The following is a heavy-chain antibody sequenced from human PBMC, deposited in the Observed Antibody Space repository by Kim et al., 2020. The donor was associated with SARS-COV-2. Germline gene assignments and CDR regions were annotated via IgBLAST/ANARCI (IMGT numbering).Heavy chain of an antibody. Sequence: AASGKGRITIARDNAKHTLYLQMASLRAEDTAVYYCARRHCTTSCYWGLGYWGQGTLVTVSS. CDR3: ARRHCTTSCYWGLGY. V-gene: IGHV3-53*01. D-gene: IGHD2-2*01. J-gene: IGHJ4*02.